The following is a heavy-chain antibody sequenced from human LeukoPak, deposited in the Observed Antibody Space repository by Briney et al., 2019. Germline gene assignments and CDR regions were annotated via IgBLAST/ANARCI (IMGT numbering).Heavy chain of an antibody. CDR3: AKADPYWYFDL. V-gene: IGHV3-9*01. CDR1: GFTFDDYA. J-gene: IGHJ2*01. CDR2: ISWNSGGM. Sequence: GGSLRLSCAASGFTFDDYAMHWVRQAPGRGLEWVSGISWNSGGMGYADSVKGRFTISRDNAKKSLYLQMNSLGAEDTAFHYCAKADPYWYFDLWGRGILVTVSS.